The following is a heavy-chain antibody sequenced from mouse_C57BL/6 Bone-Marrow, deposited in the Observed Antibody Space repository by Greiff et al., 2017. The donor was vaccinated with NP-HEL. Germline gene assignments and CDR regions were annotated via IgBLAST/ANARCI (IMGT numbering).Heavy chain of an antibody. V-gene: IGHV1-18*01. Sequence: EVQLQESGPELVKPGASVKIPCKASGYTFTDYNMDWVKQSHGKSLEWIGDINPNNGGTIYNQKFKGKATLTVDKSSSTAYMELRSLTSEDTAVYYCGKGRFFAYWGQGTLVTVSA. CDR3: GKGRFFAY. CDR1: GYTFTDYN. J-gene: IGHJ3*01. CDR2: INPNNGGT.